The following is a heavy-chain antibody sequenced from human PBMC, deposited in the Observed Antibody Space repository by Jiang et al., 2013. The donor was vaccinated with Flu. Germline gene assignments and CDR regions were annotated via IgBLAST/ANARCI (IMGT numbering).Heavy chain of an antibody. V-gene: IGHV5-51*01. Sequence: GAEVKKPGESLKISCKGSGYNFINQWIGWVRQTPGKGLEWMGIIYPGDSDTRYGPSFQGQVTISADKSITTAYLHWSSLKASDTAIYYCARRLKHDVEKPSLDAFDIWGQGTVVNVSS. CDR3: ARRLKHDVEKPSLDAFDI. J-gene: IGHJ3*02. CDR1: GYNFINQW. D-gene: IGHD1-1*01. CDR2: IYPGDSDT.